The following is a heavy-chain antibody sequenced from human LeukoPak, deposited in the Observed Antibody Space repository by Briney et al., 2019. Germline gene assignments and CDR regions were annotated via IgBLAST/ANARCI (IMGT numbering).Heavy chain of an antibody. J-gene: IGHJ3*02. Sequence: GGSLRLSCAASGFTFSSYGMHWVRQAPGKGLEWVAVIWYDGSNKYYADSVEGRFTISRDNSKNTLYLQMNSLRAEDTAVYYCARDALGGGAFDIWGRGTMVTVSS. CDR1: GFTFSSYG. CDR3: ARDALGGGAFDI. CDR2: IWYDGSNK. V-gene: IGHV3-33*01.